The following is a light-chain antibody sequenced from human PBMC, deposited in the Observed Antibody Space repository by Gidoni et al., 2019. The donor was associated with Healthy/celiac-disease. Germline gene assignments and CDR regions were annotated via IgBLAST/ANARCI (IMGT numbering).Light chain of an antibody. J-gene: IGKJ3*01. V-gene: IGKV1-5*01. CDR2: DAS. CDR1: QSISSW. CDR3: QQYNSYAFT. Sequence: DIQMTQSPSTLSASVGDRVTITCRASQSISSWLAWYQQKPGKAPKLLIYDASSLESGVPSRFSGSGSGTEFTLTISSLQPDDFATYYCQQYNSYAFTFXXXTKVDIK.